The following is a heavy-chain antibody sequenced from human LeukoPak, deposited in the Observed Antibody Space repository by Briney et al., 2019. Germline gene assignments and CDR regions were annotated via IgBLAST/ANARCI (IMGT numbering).Heavy chain of an antibody. D-gene: IGHD3-3*01. J-gene: IGHJ4*02. Sequence: PSETLSLTCAVYGGSFSGYYWSWIRQPPGKGLEWIGEINHSGSTNYNPSLKSRVTISVDTSKNQFSLKLSSVTAADTAVYYCARGRTLRFLEWLSEPYFDYWGQGTLVTVSS. CDR1: GGSFSGYY. CDR3: ARGRTLRFLEWLSEPYFDY. CDR2: INHSGST. V-gene: IGHV4-34*01.